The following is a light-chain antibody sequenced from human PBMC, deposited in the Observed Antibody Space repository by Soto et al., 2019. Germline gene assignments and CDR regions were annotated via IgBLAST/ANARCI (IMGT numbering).Light chain of an antibody. CDR3: QQYGDSPQT. Sequence: PGERATLSCRASQSVTSNYLAWYQQKPGQAPWLLIYGASSRATAIPDRFSGSGSGTDFTLTISRLEPEDLAVYHCQQYGDSPQTFGQGTKVEIK. J-gene: IGKJ1*01. CDR1: QSVTSNY. CDR2: GAS. V-gene: IGKV3-20*01.